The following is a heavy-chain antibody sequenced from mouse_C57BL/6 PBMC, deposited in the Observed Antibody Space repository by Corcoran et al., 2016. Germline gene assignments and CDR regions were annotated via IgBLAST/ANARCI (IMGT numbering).Heavy chain of an antibody. Sequence: DVQLQESGPGLVKPSQSLSLTCSVTGYSITSGYYWNWIRQFPGNKLEWMGYISYDGSNNYNPSLKNRISITRDTSKNQFFLKLNSVTTEDTATYYCASLTTVVRYFDVWGTGTTVTVSS. D-gene: IGHD1-1*01. CDR2: ISYDGSN. V-gene: IGHV3-6*01. J-gene: IGHJ1*03. CDR1: GYSITSGYY. CDR3: ASLTTVVRYFDV.